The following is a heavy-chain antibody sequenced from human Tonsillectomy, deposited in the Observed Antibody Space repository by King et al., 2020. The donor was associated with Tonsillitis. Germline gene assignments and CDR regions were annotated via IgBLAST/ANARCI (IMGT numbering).Heavy chain of an antibody. CDR3: ARDLGRLSGSYFDY. Sequence: VQLVESGGGLFKPGGSMRLSCASSGFTFSTLSMNWVRQAPGRGLEWVSFISGSSAYIEVADSVKDRFTVSRANAKNSLFLQMNSLRAEDTAIYYCARDLGRLSGSYFDYWGQGTPVTVSS. CDR2: ISGSSAYI. J-gene: IGHJ4*02. V-gene: IGHV3-21*01. CDR1: GFTFSTLS. D-gene: IGHD1-26*01.